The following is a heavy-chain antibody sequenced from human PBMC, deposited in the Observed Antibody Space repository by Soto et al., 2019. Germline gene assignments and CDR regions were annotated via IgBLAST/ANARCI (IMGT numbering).Heavy chain of an antibody. CDR3: AKLDYCSGGSCLIPDY. CDR2: ISGSGGST. V-gene: IGHV3-23*01. CDR1: GFTFSSYA. J-gene: IGHJ4*02. Sequence: EVQLLESGGGLVQPGGSLRLSCAASGFTFSSYAMSWVRQAPGKGLEWVSAISGSGGSTYYADSVKGRFTISRDNSKNTLYLKMNSLRAEDTAVYYCAKLDYCSGGSCLIPDYWGQGTLVTVSS. D-gene: IGHD2-15*01.